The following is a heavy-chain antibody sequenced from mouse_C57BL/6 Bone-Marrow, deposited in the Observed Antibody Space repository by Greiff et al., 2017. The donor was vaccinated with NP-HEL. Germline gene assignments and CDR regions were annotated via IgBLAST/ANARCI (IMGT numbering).Heavy chain of an antibody. V-gene: IGHV1-19*01. CDR3: ARPYDGSSYYFDY. J-gene: IGHJ2*01. Sequence: EVQLQQSGPVLVKPGASVKMSCKASGYTFTDYYMNWVKQSHGKSLEWIGVINPYNGGTSYNQKFKGKATLTVDKSSSTAYMELNSRTSEDSAVYYCARPYDGSSYYFDYWGQGTTLTVSS. D-gene: IGHD1-1*01. CDR1: GYTFTDYY. CDR2: INPYNGGT.